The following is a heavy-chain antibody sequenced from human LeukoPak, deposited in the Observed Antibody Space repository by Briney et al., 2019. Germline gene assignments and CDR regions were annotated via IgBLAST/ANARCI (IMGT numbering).Heavy chain of an antibody. Sequence: ASVKVSCKASGYTFTSYYMHWVRQAPGQGLEWMGLINPSGGSTSYAQKFQGRVTMTRDTSTSTVYMELSSLRSEDTAVYYCARGGYYDILTGNYGMDVWGKGTTVTVSS. D-gene: IGHD3-9*01. CDR3: ARGGYYDILTGNYGMDV. J-gene: IGHJ6*04. CDR2: INPSGGST. CDR1: GYTFTSYY. V-gene: IGHV1-46*01.